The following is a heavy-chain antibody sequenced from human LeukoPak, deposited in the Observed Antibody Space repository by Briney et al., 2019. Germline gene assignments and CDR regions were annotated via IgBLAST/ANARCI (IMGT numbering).Heavy chain of an antibody. CDR3: ARGPIAAAGSPFDYYYGMDV. D-gene: IGHD6-13*01. V-gene: IGHV4-59*01. CDR2: IYYSGST. CDR1: GGSISSYY. Sequence: SSETLSLTCTVSGGSISSYYWSWIRQPPGKGLEWIGYIYYSGSTNYNPSLKSRVTISVDTSKNQFSLKLSSVTAADTAVYYCARGPIAAAGSPFDYYYGMDVWGQGTTVTVSS. J-gene: IGHJ6*02.